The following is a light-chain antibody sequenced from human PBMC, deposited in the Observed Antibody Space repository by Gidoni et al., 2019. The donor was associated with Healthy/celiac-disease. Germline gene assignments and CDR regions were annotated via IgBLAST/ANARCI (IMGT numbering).Light chain of an antibody. J-gene: IGKJ3*01. CDR2: AAS. Sequence: DIQMTQSPSSLSASLGDRVTITCRASQCISNYLAWYQQRPGKVPKVLIYAASTLQSGVPSRFTGSGAGTDFTLTISSLQPEDVATYYCQKYDSAPYDFGPGTKVDIK. CDR3: QKYDSAPYD. CDR1: QCISNY. V-gene: IGKV1-27*01.